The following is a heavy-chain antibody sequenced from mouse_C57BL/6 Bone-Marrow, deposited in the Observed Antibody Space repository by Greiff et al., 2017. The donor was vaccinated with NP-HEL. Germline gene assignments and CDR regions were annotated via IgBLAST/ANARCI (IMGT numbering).Heavy chain of an antibody. CDR3: ARLYYGNLDY. D-gene: IGHD2-1*01. Sequence: VQLQQPGAELVRPGSSVKLSCKASGYTFTSYWMHWVKQRPIQGLEWIGNIDPSDSETHYNQQFKDKATLTVDKSSSTAYMQLSSLTSEDSAVYYCARLYYGNLDYWGQGTTLTVSS. CDR2: IDPSDSET. CDR1: GYTFTSYW. J-gene: IGHJ2*01. V-gene: IGHV1-52*01.